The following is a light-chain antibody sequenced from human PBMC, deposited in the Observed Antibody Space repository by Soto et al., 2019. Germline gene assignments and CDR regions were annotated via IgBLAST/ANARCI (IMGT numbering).Light chain of an antibody. CDR1: SSDVGGYNY. V-gene: IGLV2-11*01. J-gene: IGLJ1*01. CDR3: CSYAGSYTPRV. Sequence: QSALTQPRSVSGSHGQSVTISCTGTSSDVGGYNYVSWYQQHPGKAPKLMIYDVSKRPSGVPDRFSGSKSGNTASLTISGLQAEDEADYYCCSYAGSYTPRVFGTGTKVTVL. CDR2: DVS.